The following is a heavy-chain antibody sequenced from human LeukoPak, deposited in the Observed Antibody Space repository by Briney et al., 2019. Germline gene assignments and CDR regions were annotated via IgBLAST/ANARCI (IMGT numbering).Heavy chain of an antibody. J-gene: IGHJ4*02. V-gene: IGHV3-11*01. D-gene: IGHD4-17*01. CDR3: ARDQNYGDYEPFDY. CDR2: ISSRGSTI. CDR1: GFKFSDYY. Sequence: GGSLRLSCAAPGFKFSDYYMSWVRQAPGKGLEWISYISSRGSTIDYADSVKGRFTISRDDAKNSLYLQMNSLRAEDTAVYYCARDQNYGDYEPFDYWGQGTLVTVSS.